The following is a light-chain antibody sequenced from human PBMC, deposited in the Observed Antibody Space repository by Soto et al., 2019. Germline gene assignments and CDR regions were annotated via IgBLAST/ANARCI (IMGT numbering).Light chain of an antibody. CDR3: QQYYNTPLA. Sequence: DIVMTQSPDSLAVSLGERATVNCKSSQSVLFSSNNKNYLAWYQQKPGQPPKLLIYWASTRESGVPDRFSGSGSGTDFTLTIRSLQADDVAVYYCQQYYNTPLAFGQGTKVDIK. CDR1: QSVLFSSNNKNY. CDR2: WAS. J-gene: IGKJ1*01. V-gene: IGKV4-1*01.